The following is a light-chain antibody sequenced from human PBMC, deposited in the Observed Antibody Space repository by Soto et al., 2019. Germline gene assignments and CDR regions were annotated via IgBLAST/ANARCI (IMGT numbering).Light chain of an antibody. Sequence: EIVLTQSPATLSLSPGERATLSCRASQSINSYLVWYQQKPGQAPRLLIYDASNRATGIPARFSGSGSGTDFTLTISSLEPEDCAVYYFQQRRSGQLTFGGGTKVEI. CDR2: DAS. CDR3: QQRRSGQLT. J-gene: IGKJ4*01. CDR1: QSINSY. V-gene: IGKV3-11*01.